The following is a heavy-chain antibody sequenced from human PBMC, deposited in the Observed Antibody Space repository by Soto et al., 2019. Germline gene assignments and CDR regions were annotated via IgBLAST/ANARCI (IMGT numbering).Heavy chain of an antibody. Sequence: XESLTISVKGSGYSFTRYLLSLVRQMRLKGPEWIGRIDPSDSYTNYSPFFQGHLTISAHKSISTAYLQWSSLEASDTAMYSCASLIYHGDSIDDYWGQGALVTVSS. CDR1: GYSFTRYL. CDR3: ASLIYHGDSIDDY. CDR2: IDPSDSYT. V-gene: IGHV5-10-1*01. J-gene: IGHJ4*02. D-gene: IGHD4-17*01.